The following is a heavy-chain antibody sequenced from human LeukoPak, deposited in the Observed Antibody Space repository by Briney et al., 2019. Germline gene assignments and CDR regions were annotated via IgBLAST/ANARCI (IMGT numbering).Heavy chain of an antibody. CDR2: IIPIFGTA. J-gene: IGHJ4*02. V-gene: IGHV1-69*13. D-gene: IGHD2-21*02. CDR1: GYTFTTYG. CDR3: ARDYCGGDCYSHY. Sequence: GASVKVSCKTSGYTFTTYGISWVRQAPGQGLEWMGGIIPIFGTANYAQKFQGRVTITADESTSTAYMELSSLRSEDTAVYYCARDYCGGDCYSHYWGQGTLVTVSS.